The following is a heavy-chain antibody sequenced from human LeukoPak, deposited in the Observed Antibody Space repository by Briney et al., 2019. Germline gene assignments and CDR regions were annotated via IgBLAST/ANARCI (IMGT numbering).Heavy chain of an antibody. CDR3: VRDARSFGGTYFDY. D-gene: IGHD4-23*01. J-gene: IGHJ4*02. CDR2: ISHDGSNK. CDR1: GFTFSSYA. V-gene: IGHV3-30-3*01. Sequence: PGGSLRLSCAASGFTFSSYAMHWVRQAPGKGLEWVAVISHDGSNKYYADSVKGRFTISRDNSKNTLYLQMNSLRAEDTAVYYCVRDARSFGGTYFDYWGQGIQVTVSS.